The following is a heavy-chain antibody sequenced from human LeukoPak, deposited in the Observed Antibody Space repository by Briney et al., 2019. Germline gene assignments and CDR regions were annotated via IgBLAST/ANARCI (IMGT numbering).Heavy chain of an antibody. CDR3: ASRTYYYDRRNLGPYYGMDV. CDR1: GFTVSSNY. CDR2: IYSGGST. Sequence: PGGSLRLSCAASGFTVSSNYMSWVRQAPGKGLEWVSVIYSGGSTYYADSVKGRFTISRDNSKNTLYLQMNSMRAEDTAMYYCASRTYYYDRRNLGPYYGMDVWGQGTTVTVSS. J-gene: IGHJ6*02. V-gene: IGHV3-53*01. D-gene: IGHD3-22*01.